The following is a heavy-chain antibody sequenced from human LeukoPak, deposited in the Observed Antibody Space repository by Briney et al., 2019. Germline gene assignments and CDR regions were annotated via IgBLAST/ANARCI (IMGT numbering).Heavy chain of an antibody. CDR3: ARVAGATFDY. V-gene: IGHV3-7*03. J-gene: IGHJ4*02. CDR1: GFAFSTYW. D-gene: IGHD1-26*01. Sequence: PPGGSLRLSCAASGFAFSTYWMAWVRQAPGKGLEWVANINQDGSTKQYVDSVKGRFTISRDNAKNSLYLHMNSLRAEDTAVYYCARVAGATFDYWGQGTLVTVSS. CDR2: INQDGSTK.